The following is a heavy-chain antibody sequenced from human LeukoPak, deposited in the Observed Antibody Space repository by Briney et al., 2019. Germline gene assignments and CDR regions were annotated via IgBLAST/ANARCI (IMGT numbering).Heavy chain of an antibody. J-gene: IGHJ3*02. D-gene: IGHD4-23*01. V-gene: IGHV3-53*01. CDR3: ARDADYGGSPDAFDI. CDR2: IYSGGTT. Sequence: GGSLRLSCAASGFTVSGNHMSWVRQAPGKGLNWVSIIYSGGTTYYADSVKSRFTISRDNSKNTLYLQMNSLRAEDTAVYYCARDADYGGSPDAFDIWGRGTIVTVSS. CDR1: GFTVSGNH.